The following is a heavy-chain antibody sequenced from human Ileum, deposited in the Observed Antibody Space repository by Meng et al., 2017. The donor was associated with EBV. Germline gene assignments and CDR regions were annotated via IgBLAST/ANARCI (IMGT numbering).Heavy chain of an antibody. Sequence: QPQLHESGPGRVKPSETLSLPCAVSGDSISSSNHWWGWIRQPPGKGLEWVGTIYYSGSTFYNPSLKSRVTISLDTSKNQFSLKVSSVTAADTAVYYCARRYYGVPFDNWGQGTLVTVSS. J-gene: IGHJ4*02. CDR2: IYYSGST. D-gene: IGHD3-3*01. V-gene: IGHV4-39*01. CDR1: GDSISSSNHW. CDR3: ARRYYGVPFDN.